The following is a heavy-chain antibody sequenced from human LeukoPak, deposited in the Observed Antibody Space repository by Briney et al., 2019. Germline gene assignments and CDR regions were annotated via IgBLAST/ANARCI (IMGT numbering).Heavy chain of an antibody. CDR3: ARDENDYGVVSWFDP. CDR1: GYTFTSYY. CDR2: INAGNGNT. J-gene: IGHJ5*02. Sequence: ASVKVSCKASGYTFTSYYMHWVRQAPGQRLEWMGWINAGNGNTKYSQKFQGRVTITRDTSASTAYMELSSLRSEDTAVYYCARDENDYGVVSWFDPWGQGTLVTVSS. V-gene: IGHV1-3*01. D-gene: IGHD4-17*01.